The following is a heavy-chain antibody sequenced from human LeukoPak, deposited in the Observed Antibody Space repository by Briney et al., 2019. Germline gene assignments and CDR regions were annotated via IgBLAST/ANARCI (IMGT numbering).Heavy chain of an antibody. CDR3: ARGTGLIVVVPAATTYYYYYMDV. D-gene: IGHD2-2*01. CDR1: GGSISSGSYY. V-gene: IGHV4-61*02. J-gene: IGHJ6*03. CDR2: IYTSGST. Sequence: SETLSLTCTGSGGSISSGSYYWSWIRQPAGKGLEWIGRIYTSGSTNYNPSLKSRVTISVDTSKNQFSLKLSSVTAADTAVYYCARGTGLIVVVPAATTYYYYYMDVWGKGTTVTVSS.